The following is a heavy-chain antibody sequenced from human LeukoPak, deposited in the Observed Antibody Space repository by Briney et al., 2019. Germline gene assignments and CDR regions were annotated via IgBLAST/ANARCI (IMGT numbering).Heavy chain of an antibody. CDR3: ARRYYYDSSGYYYVDYFDD. CDR2: INSDGSST. D-gene: IGHD3-22*01. CDR1: GFTFSSYW. J-gene: IGHJ4*02. Sequence: GGSLRLSCAASGFTFSSYWMHWVRQAPGKGLVWVSRINSDGSSTSYADSVKGRFTISRDNAKNTLYLQMNSLRAEDSAVYYCARRYYYDSSGYYYVDYFDDWGQGTLVTVSS. V-gene: IGHV3-74*01.